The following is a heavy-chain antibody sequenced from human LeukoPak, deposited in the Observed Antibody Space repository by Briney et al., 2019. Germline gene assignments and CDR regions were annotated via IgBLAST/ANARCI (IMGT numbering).Heavy chain of an antibody. CDR2: IYYSGST. J-gene: IGHJ4*02. CDR3: ARVVVSGMIVVVTDYFDY. V-gene: IGHV4-31*03. D-gene: IGHD3-22*01. CDR1: GGSISSGGYF. Sequence: SQTLSLTCTVSGGSISSGGYFWSWIRQHPGKGLEWIGYIYYSGSTYYNPSLKSRVTISVDTSKNQFSLKLSSVTAADTAVYYCARVVVSGMIVVVTDYFDYWGQGTLVTVSS.